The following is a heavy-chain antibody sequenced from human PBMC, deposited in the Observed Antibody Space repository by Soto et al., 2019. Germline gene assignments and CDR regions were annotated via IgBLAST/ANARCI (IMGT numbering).Heavy chain of an antibody. CDR1: GYTFTNYG. V-gene: IGHV1-18*01. Sequence: ASVKVSCKTSGYTFTNYGISWVRQAPGQGLEWMGWISAHTGNTNYALKFQGRVTMTTDTSTSTAYMELRSLRSDDTAVYYCARVLGYNSSWWRHTAFDIWGQGTMVTVSS. D-gene: IGHD6-13*01. CDR2: ISAHTGNT. CDR3: ARVLGYNSSWWRHTAFDI. J-gene: IGHJ3*02.